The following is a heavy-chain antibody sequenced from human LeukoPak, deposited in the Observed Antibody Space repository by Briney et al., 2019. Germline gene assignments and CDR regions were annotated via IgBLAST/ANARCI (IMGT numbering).Heavy chain of an antibody. CDR2: IKSKTDGGTT. CDR3: TTVWYSSGWRIDY. Sequence: GGSLRLSCAASGFTFSNAWMSWVRQAPGKGLEWVGRIKSKTDGGTTDCAAPVKGRFTISRDDSKNTLYLQMNSLKTEDTAVYYCTTVWYSSGWRIDYWGQGTLVTVSS. D-gene: IGHD6-19*01. V-gene: IGHV3-15*01. CDR1: GFTFSNAW. J-gene: IGHJ4*02.